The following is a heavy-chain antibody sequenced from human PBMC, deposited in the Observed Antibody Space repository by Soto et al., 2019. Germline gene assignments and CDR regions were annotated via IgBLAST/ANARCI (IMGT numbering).Heavy chain of an antibody. CDR1: GDSVSSNSAA. Sequence: SQTLSLTCAISGDSVSSNSAAWNWIRQSPSRGLEWLGRTYYRSKWYNDYAVSVKSRITINPDTSKNQFSLQLNSVTPEDTAVYYCARVVEDSSSWYEVWLDPWGQGTLVTVSS. CDR2: TYYRSKWYN. D-gene: IGHD6-13*01. V-gene: IGHV6-1*01. CDR3: ARVVEDSSSWYEVWLDP. J-gene: IGHJ5*02.